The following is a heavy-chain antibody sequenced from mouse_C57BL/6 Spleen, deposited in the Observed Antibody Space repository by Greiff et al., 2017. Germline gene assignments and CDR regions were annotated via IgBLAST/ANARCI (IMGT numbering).Heavy chain of an antibody. Sequence: VQLQQPGAELVKPGASVKLSCKASGYTFTSYWMHWVKQRPGQGLEWIGMIYPNSGSTNYNEKFKSKATLTVDKSSSTAYMQLSSLTSEDSAVYYCARQDGTLVAYWGQGTLVTVSA. D-gene: IGHD4-1*01. CDR2: IYPNSGST. CDR1: GYTFTSYW. CDR3: ARQDGTLVAY. V-gene: IGHV1-64*01. J-gene: IGHJ3*01.